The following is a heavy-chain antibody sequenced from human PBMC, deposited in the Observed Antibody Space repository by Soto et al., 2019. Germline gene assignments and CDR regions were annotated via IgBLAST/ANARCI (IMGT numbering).Heavy chain of an antibody. J-gene: IGHJ4*02. CDR2: IIPFLGTT. V-gene: IGHV1-69*06. CDR3: AREGYTSSSIHSFLDS. D-gene: IGHD6-6*01. Sequence: QVQLVQSGAEVKKPGSSVKVSCKASGGTFSSYGISWVRQAPGQGLEWMGRIIPFLGTTNYAQNFQDRLTVTADTSTNTAFMELSSLRSDDTAVYYCAREGYTSSSIHSFLDSWGQGTLVTLSS. CDR1: GGTFSSYG.